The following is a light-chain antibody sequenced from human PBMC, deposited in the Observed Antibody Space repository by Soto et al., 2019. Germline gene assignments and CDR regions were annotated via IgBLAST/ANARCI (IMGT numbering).Light chain of an antibody. CDR1: QHITND. Sequence: DIQMTQSPSSLSASVGDTVTITCRASQHITNDCAWYQQKAGRAPKCLILLASRLQTGVPSRFSGSGSGTEFTLTISSLQPEDFATYYCLHHNGYPPVFGQGTKV. CDR2: LAS. V-gene: IGKV1-17*01. J-gene: IGKJ2*01. CDR3: LHHNGYPPV.